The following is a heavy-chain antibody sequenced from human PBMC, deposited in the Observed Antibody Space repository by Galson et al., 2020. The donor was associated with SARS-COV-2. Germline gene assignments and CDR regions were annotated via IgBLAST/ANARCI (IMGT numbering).Heavy chain of an antibody. D-gene: IGHD2-2*01. J-gene: IGHJ6*02. CDR2: IDWDNDE. V-gene: IGHV2-70*01. CDR3: ARIRVVVTPADMSRYYYYGVDV. Sequence: SGPTLVKPTQTLTLTCTFSGFSLSTDGMCVTWIRQPPGKALEWLALIDWDNDEYYNTSLKTRLTISRDPSKNQVVLTMTNMDPVDTATYYCARIRVVVTPADMSRYYYYGVDVWGQGTTVTVSS. CDR1: GFSLSTDGMC.